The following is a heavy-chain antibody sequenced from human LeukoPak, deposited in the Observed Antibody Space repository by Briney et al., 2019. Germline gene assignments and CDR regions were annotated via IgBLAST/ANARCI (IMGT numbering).Heavy chain of an antibody. V-gene: IGHV4-39*01. CDR3: ARISGPYYYGMDV. CDR1: GGSISDTSYH. D-gene: IGHD3-10*01. Sequence: KPSETLSLTCIVSGGSISDTSYHWGWIRQPPRKGLEGIGSIYYGGNTYNNPSLRSRVTTSADTSKNQFSLKLRSVTAADTAVYYCARISGPYYYGMDVWGQGTTVTVSS. J-gene: IGHJ6*02. CDR2: IYYGGNT.